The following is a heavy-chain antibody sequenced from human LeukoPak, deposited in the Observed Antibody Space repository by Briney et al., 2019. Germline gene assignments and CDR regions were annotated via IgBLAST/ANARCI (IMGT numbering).Heavy chain of an antibody. CDR1: GYTFTSYG. CDR3: ARGPVSSHGMDV. Sequence: ASVKVSCKASGYTFTSYGISWVRQTPGQGLEWMGWISAYNGNTNYAQKLQGRVTMTTDTSISTAYMELSSLTSEDTAVYYCARGPVSSHGMDVWGQGTTVTVSS. J-gene: IGHJ6*02. V-gene: IGHV1-18*04. CDR2: ISAYNGNT.